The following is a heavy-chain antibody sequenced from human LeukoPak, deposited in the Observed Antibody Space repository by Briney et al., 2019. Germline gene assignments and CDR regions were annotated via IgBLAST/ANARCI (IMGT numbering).Heavy chain of an antibody. CDR1: GFTFSSYA. CDR3: AKDPSIAVAGLFDY. CDR2: ISGSGGST. V-gene: IGHV3-23*01. D-gene: IGHD6-19*01. J-gene: IGHJ4*02. Sequence: PGGSLRLSCAASGFTFSSYAMSRVRQAPGKGLEWVSAISGSGGSTYYADSVKGRLTISRDNSKNTLYLQMNSLRAEDTAVYYCAKDPSIAVAGLFDYWGQGTLVTVSS.